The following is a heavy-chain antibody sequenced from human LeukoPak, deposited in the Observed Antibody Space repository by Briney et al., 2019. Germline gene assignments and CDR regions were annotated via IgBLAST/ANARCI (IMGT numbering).Heavy chain of an antibody. D-gene: IGHD2-2*01. Sequence: SGPTLVKPTQTLTLTCTVSGLSITTSGMGVGWIRQPPGKALEWVALIYWNDDKRYGPSLSSRLTITKDSSKNQVVLTMTNMDPLDSAIYYCAHTMGTRYYSSSNCYRGFDYWGQGTPVTVSS. V-gene: IGHV2-5*01. J-gene: IGHJ4*02. CDR2: IYWNDDK. CDR1: GLSITTSGMG. CDR3: AHTMGTRYYSSSNCYRGFDY.